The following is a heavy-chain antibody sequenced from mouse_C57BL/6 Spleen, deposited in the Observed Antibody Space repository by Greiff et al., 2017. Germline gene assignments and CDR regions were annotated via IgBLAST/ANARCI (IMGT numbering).Heavy chain of an antibody. CDR2: INPNYGTT. V-gene: IGHV1-39*01. CDR3: ARPGSSYLYAMDY. Sequence: HLVESGPELVKPGASVKISCKASGYSFTDYNMNWVKQSNGKSLEWIGVINPNYGTTSYNQKFKGKATLTVDQSSSTAYMQLNSLTSEDSAGYYCARPGSSYLYAMDYWGQGTSVTVSS. D-gene: IGHD1-1*01. J-gene: IGHJ4*01. CDR1: GYSFTDYN.